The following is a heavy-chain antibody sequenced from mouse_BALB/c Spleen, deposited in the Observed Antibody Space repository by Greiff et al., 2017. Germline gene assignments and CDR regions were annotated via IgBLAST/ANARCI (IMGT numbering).Heavy chain of an antibody. CDR1: GYTFTSYW. V-gene: IGHV1-69*02. D-gene: IGHD1-1*01. J-gene: IGHJ4*01. Sequence: QVQLQQSGAELVKPGAPVKLSCKASGYTFTSYWMNWVKQRPGRGLEWIGRIDPSDSETHYNQKFKDKATLTVDKSSSTAYIQLSSLTSEDSAVYYCARSDYGRYYAMDYWGQGTSVTVSS. CDR3: ARSDYGRYYAMDY. CDR2: IDPSDSET.